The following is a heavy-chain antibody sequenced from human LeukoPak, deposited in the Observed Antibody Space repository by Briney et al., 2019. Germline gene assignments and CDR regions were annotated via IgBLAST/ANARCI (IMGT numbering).Heavy chain of an antibody. J-gene: IGHJ3*02. Sequence: SQTLSLTCAVSGGSLSSGGYSWSWIRQPPGKGLEWIGYIYYSRSTYYNPSLKSRVTISVDTSKNQFSLKLSSVTAADTAVYYCARVNYDILTGYSGYAFDIWGQGTMVTVSS. CDR2: IYYSRST. CDR3: ARVNYDILTGYSGYAFDI. D-gene: IGHD3-9*01. CDR1: GGSLSSGGYS. V-gene: IGHV4-30-4*07.